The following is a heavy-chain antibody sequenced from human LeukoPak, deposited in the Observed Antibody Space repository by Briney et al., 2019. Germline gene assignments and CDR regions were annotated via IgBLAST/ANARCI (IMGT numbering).Heavy chain of an antibody. D-gene: IGHD3-16*01. Sequence: ASVKVSCKASGYTFIGYYIHWIRQAPGQGLEWMGRINPLSGDTHYAQKFQDRVTLTRGRFTHTVYMEMSRLRFDDRAVYYCARDRLPINFGGIMEFDEWGQGALVTVSS. V-gene: IGHV1-2*06. CDR2: INPLSGDT. CDR3: ARDRLPINFGGIMEFDE. J-gene: IGHJ4*02. CDR1: GYTFIGYY.